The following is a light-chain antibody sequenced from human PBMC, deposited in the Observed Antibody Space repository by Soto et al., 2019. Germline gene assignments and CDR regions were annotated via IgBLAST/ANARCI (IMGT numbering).Light chain of an antibody. Sequence: DIVMTQSPLSLSVTPGEPASISCRSSQSLLHSNGYNYLDWYLQKPGQSPQLLIYLASSRASGVPDRFSGSGSGTDFTLTISRVEAEDFGVYYCRPSLQIPTFGGGTKVEIK. CDR1: QSLLHSNGYNY. J-gene: IGKJ4*01. CDR2: LAS. CDR3: RPSLQIPT. V-gene: IGKV2-28*01.